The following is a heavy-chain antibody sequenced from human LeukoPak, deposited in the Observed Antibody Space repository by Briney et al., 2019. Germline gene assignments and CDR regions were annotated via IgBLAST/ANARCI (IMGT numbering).Heavy chain of an antibody. CDR3: ARAPRRGDYGFGY. Sequence: ASVKVSCKASGYTFTGYYMHWVRQAPGQGLEWMGWINPNSGGTNYAQKFQGWVTMTRGTSISTAYMELSRLRSDDTAVYYCARAPRRGDYGFGYWGQGTLVTVSS. CDR2: INPNSGGT. V-gene: IGHV1-2*04. J-gene: IGHJ4*02. CDR1: GYTFTGYY. D-gene: IGHD4-17*01.